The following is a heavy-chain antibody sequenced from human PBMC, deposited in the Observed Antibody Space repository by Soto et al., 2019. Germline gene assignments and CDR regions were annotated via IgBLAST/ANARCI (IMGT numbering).Heavy chain of an antibody. CDR1: GYSFTIYW. Sequence: GESLKISCKGSGYSFTIYWITWGRQMPGKGLEWRGRIDPSDSYTNYSPSFQGHVTISADKSLSTAYLQCSSLKASDTAMYYCARGYDSSGYSPVYYDYGMDVWGQGTPVTVSS. CDR2: IDPSDSYT. D-gene: IGHD3-22*01. V-gene: IGHV5-10-1*01. CDR3: ARGYDSSGYSPVYYDYGMDV. J-gene: IGHJ6*02.